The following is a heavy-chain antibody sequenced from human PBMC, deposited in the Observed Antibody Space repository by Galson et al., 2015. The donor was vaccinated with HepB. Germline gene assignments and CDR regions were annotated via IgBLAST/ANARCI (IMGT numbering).Heavy chain of an antibody. J-gene: IGHJ6*02. D-gene: IGHD3-10*01. CDR1: GFRFSGRS. CDR2: ISYHGKYK. V-gene: IGHV3-30*03. CDR3: ARDKKDTWFGNYDFLGMDV. Sequence: SLRLSCAASGFRFSGRSMHWVRQAPGKGPEWIGVISYHGKYKYYSDSTTGRFTISRDNSGNTLFLQIDSLRPDDTAVYYCARDKKDTWFGNYDFLGMDVWGQGGTVIVSS.